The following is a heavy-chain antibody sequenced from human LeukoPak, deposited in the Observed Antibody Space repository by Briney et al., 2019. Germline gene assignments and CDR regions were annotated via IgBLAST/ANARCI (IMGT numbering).Heavy chain of an antibody. CDR3: ARALYYYGSGSYYKELDY. D-gene: IGHD3-10*01. Sequence: ASVKVSCKASGYTFTSYGISWVRQATGQGLEWMGWMNPNSGNTGYAQKFQGRVTITRNTSISTAYMELSSLRSEDTAVYYCARALYYYGSGSYYKELDYWGQGTLVTVSS. CDR1: GYTFTSYG. CDR2: MNPNSGNT. J-gene: IGHJ4*02. V-gene: IGHV1-8*03.